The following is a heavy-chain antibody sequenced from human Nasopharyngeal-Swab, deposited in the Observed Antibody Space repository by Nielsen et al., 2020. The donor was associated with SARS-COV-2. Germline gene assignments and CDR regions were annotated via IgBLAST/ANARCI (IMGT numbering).Heavy chain of an antibody. CDR1: GFTFSSYA. CDR2: ISSSSSYI. Sequence: GESLKISCAASGFTFSSYAMSWVRQAPGKGLEWVSSISSSSSYIYYADSVKGRFTISRDNAKNSLYLQMNSLRAEDTAVYYCARDPTYSSSWSSPYYFDYWGQGTLVTVSS. V-gene: IGHV3-21*01. J-gene: IGHJ4*02. D-gene: IGHD6-13*01. CDR3: ARDPTYSSSWSSPYYFDY.